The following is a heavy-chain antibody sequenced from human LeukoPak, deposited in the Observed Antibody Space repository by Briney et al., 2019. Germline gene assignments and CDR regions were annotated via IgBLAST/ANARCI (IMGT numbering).Heavy chain of an antibody. D-gene: IGHD3-16*01. V-gene: IGHV3-23*01. CDR2: ISGSGDAT. Sequence: GGSLRLSCAASGLTFSTYGMSWVRQAPGKGLEWVSAISGSGDATFYADSVKGRFTISRDNSKNTLYLQMNSLRAEDTAVFYCAKDRDDYVWGSYLGAFDIWGQGTMVTVSS. CDR3: AKDRDDYVWGSYLGAFDI. CDR1: GLTFSTYG. J-gene: IGHJ3*02.